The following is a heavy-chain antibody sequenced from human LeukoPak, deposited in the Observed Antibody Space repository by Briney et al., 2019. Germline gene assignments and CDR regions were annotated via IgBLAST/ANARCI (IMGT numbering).Heavy chain of an antibody. CDR3: ARLYGGHTTYDY. Sequence: GGSLRLSCAASGFTFSSYWMSWVRQAPGEGLEWVASLNPDESAKYYVDSVKGRFTISRDNAKDSLFLQMNSLRAEDTAVYYCARLYGGHTTYDYWGQGTLVTVSS. CDR2: LNPDESAK. J-gene: IGHJ4*02. V-gene: IGHV3-7*01. D-gene: IGHD4-23*01. CDR1: GFTFSSYW.